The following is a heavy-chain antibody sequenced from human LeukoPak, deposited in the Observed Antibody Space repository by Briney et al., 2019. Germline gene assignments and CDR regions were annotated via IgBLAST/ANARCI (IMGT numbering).Heavy chain of an antibody. D-gene: IGHD6-13*01. Sequence: PGRSLRLSCAASGFTFNNYAIHWVRQAPGKGLEWVAIISFDGGNKYYADSVKGRFTISRDNSKNTLYLQMNSLRAEDTAVYYCAKDRGAAAGLRGWFDPWGQGTLVSVSS. CDR2: ISFDGGNK. V-gene: IGHV3-30-3*01. CDR1: GFTFNNYA. CDR3: AKDRGAAAGLRGWFDP. J-gene: IGHJ5*02.